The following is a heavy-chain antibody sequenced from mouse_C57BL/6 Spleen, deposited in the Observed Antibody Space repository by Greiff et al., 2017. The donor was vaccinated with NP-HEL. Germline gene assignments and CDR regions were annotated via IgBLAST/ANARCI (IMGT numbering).Heavy chain of an antibody. V-gene: IGHV3-6*01. CDR2: ISYDGSN. J-gene: IGHJ1*03. Sequence: EVQRVESGPGLVKPSQSLSLTCSVTGYSITSGYYWNWLRQFPGNKLEWMGYISYDGSNNYNPSHTNRILITRHTSNNQFFKKLNSVTTENTATYYCAREGYYGSSSPPWYFDVWGTGTTVTVSS. CDR3: AREGYYGSSSPPWYFDV. CDR1: GYSITSGYY. D-gene: IGHD1-1*01.